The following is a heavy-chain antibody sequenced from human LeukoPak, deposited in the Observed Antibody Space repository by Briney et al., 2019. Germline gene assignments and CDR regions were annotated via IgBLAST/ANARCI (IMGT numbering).Heavy chain of an antibody. CDR3: ARSRNYYSGGAY. Sequence: GASVKVSCKAYNYTFSSYGITWVRQAPGQGLEWMGWIGGYNGKTDYAQKLQDRGTLTTETSTNTAYMELRSLKSEDTAVYYCARSRNYYSGGAYWGQGTLVTVSS. CDR1: NYTFSSYG. J-gene: IGHJ4*02. V-gene: IGHV1-18*01. CDR2: IGGYNGKT. D-gene: IGHD3-10*01.